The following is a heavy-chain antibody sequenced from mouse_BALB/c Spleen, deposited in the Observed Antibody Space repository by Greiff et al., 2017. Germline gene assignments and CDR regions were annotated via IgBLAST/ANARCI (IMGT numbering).Heavy chain of an antibody. Sequence: QVQLQQSGPELVKPGASVRISCKASGHTFTSYYIHWVKQRPGQGLEWIGWIYPGNVNTKYNEKFKGKATLTADKSSSTAYMQLSSLTSEDSAVYFCAREEGYGFAYWGQGTLVTVSA. CDR2: IYPGNVNT. CDR1: GHTFTSYY. J-gene: IGHJ3*01. V-gene: IGHV1S56*01. D-gene: IGHD2-2*01. CDR3: AREEGYGFAY.